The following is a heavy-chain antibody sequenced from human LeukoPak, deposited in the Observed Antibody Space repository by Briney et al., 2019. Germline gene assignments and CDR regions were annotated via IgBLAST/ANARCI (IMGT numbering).Heavy chain of an antibody. CDR3: AKLGAGAGLIHYFDY. Sequence: GESLKISCKGSGYSFTSYWIGWVRQMPGKGLEWMGIIYPGDSDTRYSPSFQGQVTISADTSISTAYLQWSSLKASDTAMYYCAKLGAGAGLIHYFDYWGQGTLVTVSS. V-gene: IGHV5-51*01. D-gene: IGHD3-10*01. J-gene: IGHJ4*02. CDR1: GYSFTSYW. CDR2: IYPGDSDT.